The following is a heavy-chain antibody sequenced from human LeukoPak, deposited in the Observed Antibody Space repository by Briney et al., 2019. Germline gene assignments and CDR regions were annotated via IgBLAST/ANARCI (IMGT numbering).Heavy chain of an antibody. J-gene: IGHJ3*02. CDR2: INPNSGDT. CDR1: GYTFTAYY. CDR3: ARGTERDAFDI. Sequence: GASVKVSCKASGYTFTAYYMHWVRQAPGQGLEWMGRINPNSGDTIYAQNFQGRVTVTRDTSISTAYMELSRLRSDDTAVYYCARGTERDAFDIWGQGTMVTVSS. V-gene: IGHV1-2*06. D-gene: IGHD1-1*01.